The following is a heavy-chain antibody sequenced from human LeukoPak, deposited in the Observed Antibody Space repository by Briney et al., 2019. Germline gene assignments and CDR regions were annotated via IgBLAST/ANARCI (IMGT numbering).Heavy chain of an antibody. D-gene: IGHD5-18*01. J-gene: IGHJ4*02. CDR2: IYSGGST. Sequence: GGSLRLSCAASGFTVNSNYMSWVRQAPGKGLEWVSVIYSGGSTYYADSVKGRFTISRDNSKNTLYLQMNSLRAEDTAVCYCAKVLLRGYSYGAFDYWGQGTLVTVS. CDR1: GFTVNSNY. V-gene: IGHV3-66*01. CDR3: AKVLLRGYSYGAFDY.